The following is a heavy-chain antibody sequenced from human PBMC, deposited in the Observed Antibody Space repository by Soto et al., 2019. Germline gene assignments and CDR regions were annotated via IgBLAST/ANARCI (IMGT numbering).Heavy chain of an antibody. J-gene: IGHJ6*03. D-gene: IGHD6-6*01. Sequence: EVQLAESGGGLAQPGGSLRPSCAASGFTLSGYAMDWVRQAPGKGLEYVSGISSNGVGTYYANSVQGRFTISRDNSKNTGYLQMGSLTPEDMVVYYCAGRPRPDFYYMDVW. CDR3: AGRPRPDFYYMDV. CDR2: ISSNGVGT. V-gene: IGHV3-64*01. CDR1: GFTLSGYA.